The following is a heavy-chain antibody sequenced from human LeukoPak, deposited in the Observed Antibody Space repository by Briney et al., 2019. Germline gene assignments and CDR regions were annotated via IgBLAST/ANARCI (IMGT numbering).Heavy chain of an antibody. D-gene: IGHD5-18*01. V-gene: IGHV4-34*01. CDR2: INHGGST. CDR3: ARGQAAMASYYYYMDV. CDR1: GGSFSGYY. Sequence: SETLSLTCAVSGGSFSGYYWSWIRQPPGKGLEWIGEINHGGSTNYNPSLKSRVTISVDTSKNQFSLKLSSVTAADTAVYYCARGQAAMASYYYYMDVWGKGTTVTVSS. J-gene: IGHJ6*03.